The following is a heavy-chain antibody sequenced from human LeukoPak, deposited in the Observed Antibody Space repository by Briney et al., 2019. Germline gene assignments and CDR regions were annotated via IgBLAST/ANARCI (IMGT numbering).Heavy chain of an antibody. Sequence: PGGSLRLSCVVSRFPFSIYEMNWVRQAAGKGLEWVSNIHSSGTVKYYSDSVKGRFSISRDNAKSSLYLQMNSLRVEDTAVYYCALLAVASDFDYWGQGALVTFSS. V-gene: IGHV3-48*03. CDR3: ALLAVASDFDY. D-gene: IGHD6-19*01. CDR2: IHSSGTVK. CDR1: RFPFSIYE. J-gene: IGHJ4*02.